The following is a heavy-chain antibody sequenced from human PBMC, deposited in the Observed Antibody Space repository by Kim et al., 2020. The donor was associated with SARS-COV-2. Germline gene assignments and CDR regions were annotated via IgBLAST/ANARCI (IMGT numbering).Heavy chain of an antibody. Sequence: GGSLRLSCAASGFKFTDHYMDWVRQAPGKGLEWLSRTTNGGNIYTTYAPSVKGRFVVSREDSKNSIYLQMNSLKTEDTAVYYCARDTAAAMDAWGQGTTV. CDR2: TTNGGNIYTT. CDR3: ARDTAAAMDA. D-gene: IGHD6-25*01. V-gene: IGHV3-72*01. J-gene: IGHJ6*02. CDR1: GFKFTDHY.